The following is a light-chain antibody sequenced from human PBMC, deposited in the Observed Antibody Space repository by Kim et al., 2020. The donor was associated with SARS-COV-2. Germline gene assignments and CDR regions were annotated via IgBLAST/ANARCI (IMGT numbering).Light chain of an antibody. V-gene: IGKV1D-12*01. Sequence: SATIGDRVIITCRASQHLNSYLAWYQQKPGIAPKLLIYSATTLQSGAPSRFSGSGSGTDFTLTISSLQSEDFATYYCQQTNTFPLTFGGGTRVEI. CDR2: SAT. CDR3: QQTNTFPLT. CDR1: QHLNSY. J-gene: IGKJ4*01.